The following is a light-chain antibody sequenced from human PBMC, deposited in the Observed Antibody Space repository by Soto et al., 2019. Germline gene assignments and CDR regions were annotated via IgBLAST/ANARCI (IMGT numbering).Light chain of an antibody. J-gene: IGLJ2*01. CDR3: QSYDSSLSGLVV. CDR2: GNS. CDR1: SSNIGAGYD. V-gene: IGLV1-40*01. Sequence: QSVLTQPPSVSGAPGQRVTISCTGSSSNIGAGYDVHWYQQLPGTAPKLLIYGNSNRPSGVPDRFSGSKSGTSACLAITGLQAEDEADYYCQSYDSSLSGLVVFGGGTKLTVL.